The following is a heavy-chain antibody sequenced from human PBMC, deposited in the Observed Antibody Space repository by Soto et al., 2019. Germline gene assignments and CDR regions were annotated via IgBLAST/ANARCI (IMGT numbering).Heavy chain of an antibody. CDR1: GFTFSDYY. D-gene: IGHD1-7*01. V-gene: IGHV3-11*01. Sequence: PGGSLRLSCAASGFTFSDYYMSWIRQAPGKGLEWVSYISSSGSTIYYADSVKGRFTISRDNAKNSLYLQMNSLRAEDTAVYYCARAYNCDYGFSAFDIWGQGTMVTVSS. CDR3: ARAYNCDYGFSAFDI. CDR2: ISSSGSTI. J-gene: IGHJ3*02.